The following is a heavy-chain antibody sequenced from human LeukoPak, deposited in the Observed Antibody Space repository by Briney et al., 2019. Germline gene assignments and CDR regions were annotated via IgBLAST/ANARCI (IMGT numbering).Heavy chain of an antibody. V-gene: IGHV3-23*01. CDR1: GFTFSSYA. Sequence: GGSLRLSCAASGFTFSSYAMSWVRQAPGKGLEWVSTVSGRGVTTYYADSAKGRFTISRDNSKNTLYLQMNSLTAEDTAVCYCPKQSYASGWNPFDYWGQGILVTVSS. CDR2: VSGRGVTT. J-gene: IGHJ4*02. D-gene: IGHD6-19*01. CDR3: PKQSYASGWNPFDY.